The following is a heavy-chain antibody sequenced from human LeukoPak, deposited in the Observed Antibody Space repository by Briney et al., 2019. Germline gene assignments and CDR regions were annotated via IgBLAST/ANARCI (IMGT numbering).Heavy chain of an antibody. CDR2: IYYSGST. V-gene: IGHV4-39*07. J-gene: IGHJ4*02. Sequence: KPSETLSLTCTVSGGSISSSSYYWGWIRQPPGKGLEWIGSIYYSGSTYYNPSLKSRVTISVDTSKNQFSLKLSSVTAADTAVYYCAREVLYYYDSSGYYYFDYWGQGTLVTVSS. D-gene: IGHD3-22*01. CDR3: AREVLYYYDSSGYYYFDY. CDR1: GGSISSSSYY.